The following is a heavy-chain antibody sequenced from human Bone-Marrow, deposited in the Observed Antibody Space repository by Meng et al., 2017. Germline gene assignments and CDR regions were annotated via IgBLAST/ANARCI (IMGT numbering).Heavy chain of an antibody. CDR1: GFTFSSYW. D-gene: IGHD6-19*01. J-gene: IGHJ4*02. Sequence: GESLKISCAASGFTFSSYWMSWVRQAPGKGLEWVANIKQDGSEKYYVDSVKGRFTISRDNAKNSLYLQMNSLRAEDTAVYYCARERYSSGWYNYWGQGTLVTVCS. CDR2: IKQDGSEK. CDR3: ARERYSSGWYNY. V-gene: IGHV3-7*01.